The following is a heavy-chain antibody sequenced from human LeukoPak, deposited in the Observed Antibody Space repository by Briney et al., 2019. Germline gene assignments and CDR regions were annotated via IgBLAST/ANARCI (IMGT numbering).Heavy chain of an antibody. CDR3: AKGSYYDSSGQYYFDY. Sequence: GGSLRLSCAASGFTFSSYWKSWVRQAPGKGLEWVSGISWNSGSIGYADSVKGRFTISRDNAKNSLYLQMNSLRAEDMALYYCAKGSYYDSSGQYYFDYWGQGTLVTVSS. V-gene: IGHV3-9*03. CDR2: ISWNSGSI. D-gene: IGHD3-22*01. J-gene: IGHJ4*02. CDR1: GFTFSSYW.